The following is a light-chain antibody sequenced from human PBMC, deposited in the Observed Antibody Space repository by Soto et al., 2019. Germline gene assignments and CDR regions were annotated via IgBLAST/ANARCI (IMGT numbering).Light chain of an antibody. V-gene: IGKV1-5*01. CDR3: QQYNSYST. J-gene: IGKJ1*01. CDR1: QSISSW. CDR2: DAS. Sequence: DIQITQCPSALSAYIGDRVTITCGASQSISSWLAWYQQKPGKAPKLLIYDASSLESGVPSRFSGSGSGTEFTLTISSLQPDDFATYYCQQYNSYSTFGQGTKVDIK.